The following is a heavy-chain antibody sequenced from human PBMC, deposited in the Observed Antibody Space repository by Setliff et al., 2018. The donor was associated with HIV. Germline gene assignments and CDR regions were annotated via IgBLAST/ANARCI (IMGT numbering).Heavy chain of an antibody. CDR1: GDSISSAGYY. V-gene: IGHV4-31*01. Sequence: SETLSLTCSVSGDSISSAGYYWNWIRQRPETGLEWIGYIYYSGRTFYNPSLKSQITISVDTSKNQFSLKLNSVTAADTAVYYCARGGYGYTSDYFDYWGQGILVTVSS. CDR3: ARGGYGYTSDYFDY. CDR2: IYYSGRT. J-gene: IGHJ4*02. D-gene: IGHD5-18*01.